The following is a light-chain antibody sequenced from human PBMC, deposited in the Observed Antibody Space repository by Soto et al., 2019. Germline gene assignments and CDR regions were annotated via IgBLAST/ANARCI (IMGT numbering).Light chain of an antibody. V-gene: IGLV2-14*01. J-gene: IGLJ1*01. CDR1: SSDVGGYNY. CDR2: DVS. Sequence: QSVLTQPASVSGSPGQSITISCTGTSSDVGGYNYVSWYQQHPGKAPKLMIYDVSNRPSGVSNRFSGSKSGNTASLTISGLQAEHEADYYCSSYTSSNTYVFGTGTKVTVL. CDR3: SSYTSSNTYV.